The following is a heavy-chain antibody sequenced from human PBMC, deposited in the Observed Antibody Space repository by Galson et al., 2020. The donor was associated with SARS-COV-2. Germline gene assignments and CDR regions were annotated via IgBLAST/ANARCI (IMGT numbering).Heavy chain of an antibody. CDR3: ARESWGSLDP. D-gene: IGHD3-16*01. Sequence: GESLKISCAASGLTFSDAHMPWIRQAPGKGLEWISYIKNRGDTIYYADSVKGRFTISRDNANNLLYLQMNSLRVEGTAMYYCARESWGSLDPWGQGTLVPVS. J-gene: IGHJ5*02. CDR2: IKNRGDTI. V-gene: IGHV3-11*01. CDR1: GLTFSDAH.